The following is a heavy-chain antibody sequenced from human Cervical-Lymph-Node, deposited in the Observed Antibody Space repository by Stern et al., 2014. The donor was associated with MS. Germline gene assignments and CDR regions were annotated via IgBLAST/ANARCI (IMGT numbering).Heavy chain of an antibody. CDR2: IYPGDSDT. J-gene: IGHJ4*02. CDR1: GYTFSNSW. CDR3: ARGSAGAGAFFDY. V-gene: IGHV5-51*01. D-gene: IGHD2-8*02. Sequence: EVQLVESGAEVKKPGESLKISCKGSGYTFSNSWIGWMRQMPGRGLEWMGIIYPGDSDTRYSPSFQGQITISADKSISTAYLQWNSLKASDTAIFYCARGSAGAGAFFDYWGQGTLVTVSS.